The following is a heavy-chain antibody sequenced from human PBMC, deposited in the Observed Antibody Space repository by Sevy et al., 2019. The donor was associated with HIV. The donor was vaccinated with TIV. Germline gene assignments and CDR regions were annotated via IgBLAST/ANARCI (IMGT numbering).Heavy chain of an antibody. D-gene: IGHD1-1*01. CDR3: ARDSARVIVPTAGFDS. CDR2: IWYDGRTK. Sequence: GGSLRLSCSASGFTFRSFSKHWVRQAPGKGLEWVAAIWYDGRTKQHADSVKGRFTISRDNSKSMLNLEMNSLRAEDTALYFCARDSARVIVPTAGFDSWGQGTVVTVSS. V-gene: IGHV3-33*01. CDR1: GFTFRSFS. J-gene: IGHJ5*01.